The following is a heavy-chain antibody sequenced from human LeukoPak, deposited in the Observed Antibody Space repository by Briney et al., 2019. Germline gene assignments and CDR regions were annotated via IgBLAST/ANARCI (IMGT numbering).Heavy chain of an antibody. CDR2: INPNSGGT. CDR1: GYTFTGYY. V-gene: IGHV1-2*02. Sequence: ASVKASCKASGYTFTGYYMHWVRQAPGQGLEWMGWINPNSGGTNYAQKFQGRVTMTRDTSISTAYMELSRLRSGDTAVYYCARVSDPPGGGLDYWGQGTLVTVSS. D-gene: IGHD2-8*02. J-gene: IGHJ4*02. CDR3: ARVSDPPGGGLDY.